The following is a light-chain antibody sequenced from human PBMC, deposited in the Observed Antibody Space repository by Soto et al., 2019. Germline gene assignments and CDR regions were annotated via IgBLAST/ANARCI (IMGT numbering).Light chain of an antibody. V-gene: IGKV1-33*01. CDR1: QDIADY. CDR3: QQYDSFHMYT. CDR2: DAS. J-gene: IGKJ3*01. Sequence: DIQMTQSPSSLSGSVVDRFTSTFRASQDIADYLNWYQLKPGKAPKLLIYDASNLEAGVPSRFTGAGSGTDFSFTISSLQPEDVATYFCQQYDSFHMYTFGPGTKVDIK.